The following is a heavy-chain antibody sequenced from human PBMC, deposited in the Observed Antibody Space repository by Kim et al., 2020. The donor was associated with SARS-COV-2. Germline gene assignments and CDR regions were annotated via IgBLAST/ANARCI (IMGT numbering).Heavy chain of an antibody. V-gene: IGHV1-46*01. D-gene: IGHD5-12*01. Sequence: ASVKVSCKASGYTFTSYYMHWVRQAPGQGLEWMGIINPSGGSTSYAQKFQGRVTMTRDTSTSTVYMELSSLRSEDTAVYYCAREDIVVATLPLSAPTYYYYGMDVWGQGTTVTVSS. J-gene: IGHJ6*02. CDR2: INPSGGST. CDR3: AREDIVVATLPLSAPTYYYYGMDV. CDR1: GYTFTSYY.